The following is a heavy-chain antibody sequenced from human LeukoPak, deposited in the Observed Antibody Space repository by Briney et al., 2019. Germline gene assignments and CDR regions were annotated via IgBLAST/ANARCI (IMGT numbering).Heavy chain of an antibody. J-gene: IGHJ6*02. V-gene: IGHV3-23*01. CDR3: AKDGSGSYYNLGYYYYGMDV. D-gene: IGHD3-10*01. Sequence: PGGSLRLSCAASGFTFSSYAMSWVRQAPGKGLEWVSAISGSGGSTYYADSVKGRFTNSRDNSKNTLYLQMNSLRAEDTAVYYCAKDGSGSYYNLGYYYYGMDVWGQGTTVTVSS. CDR2: ISGSGGST. CDR1: GFTFSSYA.